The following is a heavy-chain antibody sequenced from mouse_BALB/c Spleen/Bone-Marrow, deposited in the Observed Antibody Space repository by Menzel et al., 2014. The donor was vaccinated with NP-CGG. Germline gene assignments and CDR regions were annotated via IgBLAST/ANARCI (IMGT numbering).Heavy chain of an antibody. V-gene: IGHV4-1*02. Sequence: EVQRVESGGGLVQPGGSLKLSCAASGFDFSRYWMSWVRQAPGKGLEWIGEINPDSNTINYTPSLKDKFIISRDNAKNTLYLQMSKVTSEDTALYYCARLGYYRWFAYWGQGTLVTVSA. J-gene: IGHJ3*01. CDR2: INPDSNTI. D-gene: IGHD2-3*01. CDR3: ARLGYYRWFAY. CDR1: GFDFSRYW.